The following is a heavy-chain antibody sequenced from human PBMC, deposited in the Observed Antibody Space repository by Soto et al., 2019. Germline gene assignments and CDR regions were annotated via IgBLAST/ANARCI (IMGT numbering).Heavy chain of an antibody. J-gene: IGHJ3*02. CDR1: GDTFTNYA. V-gene: IGHV1-69*01. D-gene: IGHD3-10*01. CDR2: FIPIFDAA. Sequence: QVQLVQSGAEVKKPGSSVKVSCKASGDTFTNYAINWVRQAPGQGLEWMGGFIPIFDAANYAQNFRGRVTITADESTSTAYMELSGLRSEHTAMYYCVRKAESYGFDIWGQGTLVTVSS. CDR3: VRKAESYGFDI.